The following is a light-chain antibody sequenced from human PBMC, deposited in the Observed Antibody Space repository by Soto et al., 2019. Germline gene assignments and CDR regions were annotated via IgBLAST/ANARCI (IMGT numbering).Light chain of an antibody. V-gene: IGLV1-40*01. CDR3: QSYDSSRGALV. CDR2: GNS. CDR1: SSNIGAGYD. Sequence: QSVLTQPPSVSGAPGQRVTISCTGSSSNIGAGYDVHWYQQLPGTAPKLLIYGNSNRPSGVPDRFSGSNSGTSASLAIAGLQAEDEADYYCQSYDSSRGALVFGGGTKVTVL. J-gene: IGLJ2*01.